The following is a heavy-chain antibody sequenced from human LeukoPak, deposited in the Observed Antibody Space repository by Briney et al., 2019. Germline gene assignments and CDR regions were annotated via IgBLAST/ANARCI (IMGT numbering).Heavy chain of an antibody. J-gene: IGHJ4*02. CDR2: ISGSGGST. Sequence: GGSLRLSCAASAFTFRSYAMIWVRQAPGKGLEWVSGISGSGGSTYYSDSAKGLFTISRDNSNNTLYLQMNSLRAEDTAVYYCAKGAASRGYTYVANWGQGTLVSVSS. CDR1: AFTFRSYA. V-gene: IGHV3-23*01. D-gene: IGHD5-18*01. CDR3: AKGAASRGYTYVAN.